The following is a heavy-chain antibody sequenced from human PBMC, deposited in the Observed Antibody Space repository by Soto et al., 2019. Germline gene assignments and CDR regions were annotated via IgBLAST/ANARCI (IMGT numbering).Heavy chain of an antibody. CDR1: GCSVSSYR. CDR3: ARPKILRFLESAGAFDI. CDR2: IYPGDSDT. D-gene: IGHD3-3*01. Sequence: PVASQQISEKRPGCSVSSYRMGSERQMPEKGLEWMGIIYPGDSDTRYSPSFQGQVTISADKSISTAYLQWSSLKASDTAMYYCARPKILRFLESAGAFDIWGQGTMVTVSS. V-gene: IGHV5-51*01. J-gene: IGHJ3*02.